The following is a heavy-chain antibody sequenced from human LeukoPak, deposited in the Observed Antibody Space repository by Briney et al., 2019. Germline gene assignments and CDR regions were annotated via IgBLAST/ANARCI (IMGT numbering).Heavy chain of an antibody. CDR1: GFTFSSYA. Sequence: GGSLRLSCAASGFTFSSYAMSWVRQAPGKGLEWVSGTSSSGGSTYYTDSVKGRFTISRDNSWNTLSPQMNSLRAEDTAIYYCAKGWSKSSLDGFDIWGQGTMVTVSS. V-gene: IGHV3-23*01. J-gene: IGHJ3*02. CDR2: TSSSGGST. CDR3: AKGWSKSSLDGFDI. D-gene: IGHD6-13*01.